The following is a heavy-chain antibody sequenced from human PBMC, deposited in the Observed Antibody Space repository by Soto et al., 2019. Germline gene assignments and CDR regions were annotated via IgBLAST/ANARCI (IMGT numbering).Heavy chain of an antibody. D-gene: IGHD6-19*01. CDR1: GGSISSSSYY. V-gene: IGHV4-39*01. J-gene: IGHJ4*02. CDR3: ARPYSSDWYVY. Sequence: PSETLSLTCTVSGGSISSSSYYWGWIRQPPGKGLEWIGSIYYSGSTYYNPSLKSRVTISVDTSKNQFSLKLSSVTAADTAVYYCARPYSSDWYVYWGQGTLVTVSS. CDR2: IYYSGST.